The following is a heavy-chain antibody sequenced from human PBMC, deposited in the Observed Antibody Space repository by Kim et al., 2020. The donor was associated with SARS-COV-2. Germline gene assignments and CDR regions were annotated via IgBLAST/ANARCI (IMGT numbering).Heavy chain of an antibody. V-gene: IGHV3-48*03. Sequence: GGSLRLSCAASGFTFSSYEMNWVRQAPGKGLEWVSYISSSGSTIYYADSVNGRFTISRDNAKNSLYLQMNSLRAEDTAVYYCAREGGYNYDYWGQGTLVTVSS. CDR2: ISSSGSTI. CDR3: AREGGYNYDY. CDR1: GFTFSSYE. D-gene: IGHD5-12*01. J-gene: IGHJ4*02.